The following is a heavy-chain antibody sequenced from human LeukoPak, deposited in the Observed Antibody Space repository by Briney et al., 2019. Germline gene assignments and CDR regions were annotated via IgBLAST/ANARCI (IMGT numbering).Heavy chain of an antibody. CDR1: GGSFSGYY. CDR2: INHSGST. V-gene: IGHV4-34*01. J-gene: IGHJ5*02. Sequence: SETLSLTRAVYGGSFSGYYWSWIRQPPGKGLEWIGEINHSGSTNYNPSLKSRVTISVDTSKNQFSLKLSSVTAADTAVYYCARGYSITIFGVVIRGPHGGNWFDPWGQGTLVTVSS. CDR3: ARGYSITIFGVVIRGPHGGNWFDP. D-gene: IGHD3-3*01.